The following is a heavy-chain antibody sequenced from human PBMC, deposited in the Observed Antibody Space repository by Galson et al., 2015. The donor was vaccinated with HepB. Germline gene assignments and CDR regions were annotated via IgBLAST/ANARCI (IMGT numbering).Heavy chain of an antibody. J-gene: IGHJ4*02. Sequence: SLRLSCAASGFTFSSYAMHWVRQAPGKGLEYVSAISSNGGSTYYADSVKGRFTISRDNSKNTLYLQMSSLRAEDTAVYYCVKGREWFGDTSFDYWGQGTLVTVSS. CDR2: ISSNGGST. CDR1: GFTFSSYA. D-gene: IGHD3-10*01. V-gene: IGHV3-64D*06. CDR3: VKGREWFGDTSFDY.